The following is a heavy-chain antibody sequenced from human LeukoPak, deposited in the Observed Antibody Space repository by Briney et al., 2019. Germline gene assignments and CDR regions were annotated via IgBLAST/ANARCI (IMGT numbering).Heavy chain of an antibody. CDR2: IYSGGST. CDR1: GFTVSSNY. CDR3: AREMEEILTGPPGYGMDV. D-gene: IGHD3-9*01. V-gene: IGHV3-66*01. J-gene: IGHJ6*02. Sequence: PGGSLRLSCAASGFTVSSNYMSWVRQAPGKGLEWVSVIYSGGSTYYADSVEGRFTISRDNSKNTLYLQMNSLRAEDTAVYYCAREMEEILTGPPGYGMDVWGQGTTVTVSS.